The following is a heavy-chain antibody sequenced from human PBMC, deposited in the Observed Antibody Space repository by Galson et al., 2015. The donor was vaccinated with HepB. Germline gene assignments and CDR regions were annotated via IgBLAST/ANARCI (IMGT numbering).Heavy chain of an antibody. CDR2: IWYDGSNK. V-gene: IGHV3-33*08. J-gene: IGHJ4*02. Sequence: SLRLSCAASGFTFSSYSMNWVRQAPGKGLEWVAVIWYDGSNKYHADSVKGRFTISRDNSKNTLYLQMNSLRAEDTAVYYCARDGYYYDSSGYPDYWGQGTLVTVSS. D-gene: IGHD3-22*01. CDR1: GFTFSSYS. CDR3: ARDGYYYDSSGYPDY.